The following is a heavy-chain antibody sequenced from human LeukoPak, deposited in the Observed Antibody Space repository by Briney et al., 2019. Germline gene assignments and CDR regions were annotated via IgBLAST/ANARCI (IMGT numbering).Heavy chain of an antibody. CDR3: ARDPPRQGEYYCGSGSYYNGREDY. J-gene: IGHJ4*02. D-gene: IGHD3-10*01. CDR2: IIPILGIA. V-gene: IGHV1-69*04. Sequence: SVKVSCKASGGTFSSYAISWVRQAPGPGLEWMGRIIPILGIANYAQQFQGRVTITADQSTSTAYIEPSSLRTEDTAVYYCARDPPRQGEYYCGSGSYYNGREDYWGQGTLVTVSS. CDR1: GGTFSSYA.